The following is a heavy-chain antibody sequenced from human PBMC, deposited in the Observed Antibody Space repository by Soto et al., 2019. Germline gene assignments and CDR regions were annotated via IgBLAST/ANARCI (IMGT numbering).Heavy chain of an antibody. J-gene: IGHJ4*02. Sequence: EVQLVESGGGLVQPGGSLRLSCAISGFTFSTCWMSWVRQAPGKGLEWVANIKHDGSEKYYVDSVKGRFTISRDNAKNSLYLQMNSLRAEDTAVYYCARDPVGHWGKFDYWGQGTLVTVSS. D-gene: IGHD3-16*01. CDR1: GFTFSTCW. CDR3: ARDPVGHWGKFDY. CDR2: IKHDGSEK. V-gene: IGHV3-7*04.